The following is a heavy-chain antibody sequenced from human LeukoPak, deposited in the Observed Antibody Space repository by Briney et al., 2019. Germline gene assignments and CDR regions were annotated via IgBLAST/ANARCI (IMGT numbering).Heavy chain of an antibody. CDR1: GYTFTGYY. Sequence: ASGKVSCKASGYTFTGYYMHWVRQAPGQGLEWMGWMNPSSGVTNYAQKFQGRVTMTRNTSISTAYMELSSLRSEDTAVYYCARGKKYYYGSGSYKKYYFDYWGQGTLVTVSS. CDR2: MNPSSGVT. J-gene: IGHJ4*02. V-gene: IGHV1-2*02. CDR3: ARGKKYYYGSGSYKKYYFDY. D-gene: IGHD3-10*01.